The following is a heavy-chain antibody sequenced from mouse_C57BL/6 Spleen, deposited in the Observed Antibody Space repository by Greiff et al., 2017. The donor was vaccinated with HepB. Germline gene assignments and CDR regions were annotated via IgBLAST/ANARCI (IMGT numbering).Heavy chain of an antibody. CDR1: GYTFTSYG. V-gene: IGHV1-81*01. CDR3: ARGVDYYGSSQEGMDY. J-gene: IGHJ4*01. CDR2: IYPRSGNT. D-gene: IGHD1-1*01. Sequence: QVQLKQSGAELARPGASVKLSCKASGYTFTSYGISWVKQRTGQGLEWIGEIYPRSGNTYYNEKFKGKATLTADKSSSTAYMELRSLTSEDSAVYFCARGVDYYGSSQEGMDYWGQGTSVTVSS.